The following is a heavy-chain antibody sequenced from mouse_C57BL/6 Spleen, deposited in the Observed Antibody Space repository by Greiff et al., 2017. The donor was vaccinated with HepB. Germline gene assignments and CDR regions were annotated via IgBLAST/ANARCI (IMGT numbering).Heavy chain of an antibody. D-gene: IGHD3-2*02. J-gene: IGHJ2*01. CDR1: GYTFTSYW. CDR3: ARGDSSGYVTDY. V-gene: IGHV1-64*01. Sequence: QVQLQQSGAELVKPGASVKLSCKASGYTFTSYWMHWVKQRPGQGLEWIGMIHPNSGSTNYNEKFKSKATLTVDKSSSTAYMQLSSLTSEDSAVYYCARGDSSGYVTDYWGQGTTLTVSS. CDR2: IHPNSGST.